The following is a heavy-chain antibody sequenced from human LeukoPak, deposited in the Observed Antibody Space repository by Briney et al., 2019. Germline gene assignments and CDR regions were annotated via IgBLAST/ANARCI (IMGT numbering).Heavy chain of an antibody. CDR2: ITGNGATT. CDR1: GFSFSNYG. CDR3: AKDHLPGIVVADRDY. J-gene: IGHJ4*02. V-gene: IGHV3-23*01. D-gene: IGHD6-19*01. Sequence: PGGSLRLSCAASGFSFSNYGMNWVRQAPGKGLEWVSGITGNGATTYYADSVKGRFTISRDNSKNTLYLQINSLRAEDTALYYCAKDHLPGIVVADRDYWGQGTLVTVSS.